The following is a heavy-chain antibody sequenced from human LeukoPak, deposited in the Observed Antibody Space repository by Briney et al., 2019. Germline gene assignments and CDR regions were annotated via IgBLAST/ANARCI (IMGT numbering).Heavy chain of an antibody. J-gene: IGHJ4*02. D-gene: IGHD3-10*01. V-gene: IGHV4-31*03. CDR2: IYYSGST. Sequence: SETLSLTCTVSGGSISSGGYYWSWIRQHPGKGLEWIGYIYYSGSTYYNPSLKSRVTISVDTSKNQFSLNLSSVTAADTAVYYCASREGVRVGYFDYWGQGTLVTVSS. CDR1: GGSISSGGYY. CDR3: ASREGVRVGYFDY.